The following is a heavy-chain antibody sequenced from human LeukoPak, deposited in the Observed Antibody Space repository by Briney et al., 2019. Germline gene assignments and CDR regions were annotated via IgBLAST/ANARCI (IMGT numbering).Heavy chain of an antibody. CDR3: ARDLGAARYDSSGYNWFDP. J-gene: IGHJ5*02. D-gene: IGHD3-22*01. V-gene: IGHV1-2*02. CDR1: GYTFTGYY. CDR2: INPNSGGT. Sequence: ASVTVSCKASGYTFTGYYIHWVRQAPGQGLEWMGWINPNSGGTNYAQKFQGRVTMTGDTSISTAYMELSRLRSDDTAVYYCARDLGAARYDSSGYNWFDPWGQGTLVTVSS.